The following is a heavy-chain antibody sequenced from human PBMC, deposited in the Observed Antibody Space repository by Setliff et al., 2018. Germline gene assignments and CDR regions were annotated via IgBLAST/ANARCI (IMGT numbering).Heavy chain of an antibody. CDR2: IKQEGGEK. V-gene: IGHV3-7*01. CDR3: ARAPTTRGYSGYDS. J-gene: IGHJ5*02. Sequence: PGGSLRLSCAASGFTFSTFWMSWVSEAPGKGLEWVANIKQEGGEKYYVDSVEGRLTISRDNPNHSLYLQMNNRRAEDTAVYYCARAPTTRGYSGYDSWGQGTLVTVSS. D-gene: IGHD5-12*01. CDR1: GFTFSTFW.